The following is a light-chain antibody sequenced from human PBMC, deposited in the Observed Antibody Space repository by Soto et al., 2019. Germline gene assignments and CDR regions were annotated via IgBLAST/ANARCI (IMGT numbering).Light chain of an antibody. V-gene: IGKV3-15*01. CDR3: QQCRNWPLT. J-gene: IGKJ4*01. CDR2: DAS. Sequence: EIVMTQSPATLSVSPGEGATLSCKASQNVYNNLAWYQQRPGQPPRLLIYDASTRATGISARFSGSGYGTEFILTISSLQSEDFAVYFCQQCRNWPLTFGGGTKV. CDR1: QNVYNN.